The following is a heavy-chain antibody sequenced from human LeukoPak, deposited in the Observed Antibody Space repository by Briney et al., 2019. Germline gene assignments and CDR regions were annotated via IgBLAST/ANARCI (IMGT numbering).Heavy chain of an antibody. Sequence: SETLSLTCTVSGGSISSYYWSWIRQPAGKGLEWIGRIYASGSTNYNPSLKSRVTMSVDTSKNQFSLKLSSVTAADTAVYYCASPYCSSTSCRDDAFDIWGQGTMVTVSS. CDR2: IYASGST. D-gene: IGHD2-2*01. V-gene: IGHV4-4*07. J-gene: IGHJ3*02. CDR1: GGSISSYY. CDR3: ASPYCSSTSCRDDAFDI.